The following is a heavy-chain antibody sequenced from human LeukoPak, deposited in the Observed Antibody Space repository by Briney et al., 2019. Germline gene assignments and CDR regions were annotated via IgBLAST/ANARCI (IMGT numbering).Heavy chain of an antibody. J-gene: IGHJ4*02. CDR1: GGSISSSSYY. D-gene: IGHD3-16*01. Sequence: SETLSLTCTVSGGSISSSSYYWGWIRQPPGKGLEWIGSIYYSGSTYYNPSLKSRVTISVDTSKNQFSLKLNSVTAADTAVYYCARRGYYDYRSYFDYWGQGTLVTVSS. CDR3: ARRGYYDYRSYFDY. CDR2: IYYSGST. V-gene: IGHV4-39*07.